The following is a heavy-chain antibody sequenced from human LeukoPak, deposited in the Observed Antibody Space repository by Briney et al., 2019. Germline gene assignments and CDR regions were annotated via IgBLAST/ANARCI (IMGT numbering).Heavy chain of an antibody. CDR1: GGSMSPYH. CDR3: ARANDILTHFDY. V-gene: IGHV4-59*12. CDR2: IYYSGST. J-gene: IGHJ4*02. D-gene: IGHD3-9*01. Sequence: SETLSLTCTVSGGSMSPYHWGWIRQPPGKGLEWTGYIYYSGSTNYNPSLKSRVTISVDTSKNQFSLKLSSVTAADTAVYYCARANDILTHFDYWGQGTLVTVSS.